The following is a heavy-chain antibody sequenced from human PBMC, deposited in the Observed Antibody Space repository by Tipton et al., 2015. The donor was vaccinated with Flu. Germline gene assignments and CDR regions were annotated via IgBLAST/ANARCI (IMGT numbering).Heavy chain of an antibody. J-gene: IGHJ4*02. Sequence: TLSLTCAVYGGSFSGYYWSWIRQPPGKGLEWIGEINHSGSTNYNPSLKSRVTISVDTPKNQFSLKLSSVTAADTAVYYCARLFRPGIAVAGWGQGTLVTVSS. CDR2: INHSGST. CDR3: ARLFRPGIAVAG. V-gene: IGHV4-34*01. CDR1: GGSFSGYY. D-gene: IGHD6-19*01.